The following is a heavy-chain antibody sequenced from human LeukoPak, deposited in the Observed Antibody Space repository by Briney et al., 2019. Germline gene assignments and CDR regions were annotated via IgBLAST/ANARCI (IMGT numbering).Heavy chain of an antibody. J-gene: IGHJ6*03. CDR1: GFTFSTYG. Sequence: PGGSLRLSCAASGFTFSTYGMSWVRQAPGKGLEWVAFIRFDRSNKYYADSVKGRFTISRDNAKNSLYLQMNSLRAEDMALYYCAKGGGGRLIYYYYMDVWGKGTTVTVSS. CDR2: IRFDRSNK. CDR3: AKGGGGRLIYYYYMDV. V-gene: IGHV3-30*02. D-gene: IGHD3-16*01.